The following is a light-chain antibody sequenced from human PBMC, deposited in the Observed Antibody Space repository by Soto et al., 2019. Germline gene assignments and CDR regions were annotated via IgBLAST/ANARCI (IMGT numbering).Light chain of an antibody. V-gene: IGLV2-23*02. CDR2: EVT. J-gene: IGLJ1*01. CDR1: SSDVGRYNF. Sequence: QSALTQPASVSASPGQSITISCTGTSSDVGRYNFVSWYQQHPGKVPKVMIYEVTKRPSGVSDRFSGSKSGNTASLTISGLHADDEADYYCCSDAGGGVYVFGTGTKVTVL. CDR3: CSDAGGGVYV.